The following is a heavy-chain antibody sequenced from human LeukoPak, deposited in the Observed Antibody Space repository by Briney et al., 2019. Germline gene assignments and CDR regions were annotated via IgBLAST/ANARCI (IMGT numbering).Heavy chain of an antibody. CDR2: INSNSGGT. V-gene: IGHV1-2*06. CDR3: ARDLSSTPNWEFDY. CDR1: GYSFVGYF. J-gene: IGHJ4*02. D-gene: IGHD1-26*01. Sequence: GASVKVSCKTSGYSFVGYFIHWVRQAPGQGLQWMGRINSNSGGTEYEPSFQGRVTMTRDTSIGTAYVEVSTLISDDTAVYYCARDLSSTPNWEFDYWGQGTQVTVSS.